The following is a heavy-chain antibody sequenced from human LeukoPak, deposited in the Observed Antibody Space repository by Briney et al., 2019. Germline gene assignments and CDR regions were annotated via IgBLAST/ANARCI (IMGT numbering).Heavy chain of an antibody. CDR2: IYHSGST. D-gene: IGHD3/OR15-3a*01. V-gene: IGHV4-38-2*02. Sequence: PSETLSLTCTVSGYSISSGYYWGWIRQPPGKGLEWIGSIYHSGSTYYSPSLKSRVTLSVDTSENQFSLKLNSVTAADTAVYCCARAGWTGGAFDIWGQGTMVTVSS. CDR1: GYSISSGYY. J-gene: IGHJ3*02. CDR3: ARAGWTGGAFDI.